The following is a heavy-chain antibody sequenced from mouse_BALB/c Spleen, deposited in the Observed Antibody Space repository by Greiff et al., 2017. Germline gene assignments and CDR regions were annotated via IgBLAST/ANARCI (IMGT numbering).Heavy chain of an antibody. J-gene: IGHJ4*01. CDR1: GFTFSSYY. CDR3: ARDDYDYYAMDY. V-gene: IGHV5-6-2*01. Sequence: EVMLVESGGGLVKLGGSLKLSCAASGFTFSSYYMSWVRQTPEKRLELVAAINSNGGSTYYPDTVKGRFTISRDNAKNTLYLQMSSLKSEDTALYYCARDDYDYYAMDYWGQGTSVTVSS. CDR2: INSNGGST. D-gene: IGHD2-4*01.